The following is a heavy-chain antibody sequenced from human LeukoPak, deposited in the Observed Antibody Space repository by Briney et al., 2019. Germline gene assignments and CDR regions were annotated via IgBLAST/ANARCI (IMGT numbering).Heavy chain of an antibody. D-gene: IGHD2-8*01. Sequence: PSETLSLTCTASGGSISSSSYYWGWIRQPPGKGLEWIGSIYYSGSTHYNPSLKSRVTISVDTSKNEFSLKLSSVTAADTAVYYCARNNTLMMYPRGGEDKGFDYWGQGTLVTVSS. J-gene: IGHJ4*02. CDR1: GGSISSSSYY. CDR3: ARNNTLMMYPRGGEDKGFDY. V-gene: IGHV4-39*01. CDR2: IYYSGST.